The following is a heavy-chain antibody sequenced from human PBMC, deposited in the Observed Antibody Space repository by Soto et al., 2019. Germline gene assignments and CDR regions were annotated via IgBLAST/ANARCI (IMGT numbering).Heavy chain of an antibody. J-gene: IGHJ4*02. Sequence: VQLVESGGGLSQPGGSLRLSCAASGFTVSSNYMSWVRQAPGKGLEWVAGIYSGGGTYYADSVKSRFTISRDNSENTLYLQIKSLRAEDTAVCYVARGTYRGGRYPDWGQGTPVTVPS. CDR1: GFTVSSNY. D-gene: IGHD3-16*02. CDR2: IYSGGGT. V-gene: IGHV3-53*01. CDR3: ARGTYRGGRYPD.